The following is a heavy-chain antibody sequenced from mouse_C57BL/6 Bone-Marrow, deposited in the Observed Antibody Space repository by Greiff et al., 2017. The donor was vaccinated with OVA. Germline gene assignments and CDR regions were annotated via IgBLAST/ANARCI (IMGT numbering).Heavy chain of an antibody. CDR3: ARFYDETDV. CDR1: GFSLTSYG. D-gene: IGHD2-3*01. V-gene: IGHV2-2*01. Sequence: VKLVESGPGLVQPSQSLSITCTASGFSLTSYGVHWVRQSPGKGLEWLGVIWSGGSTDYNAAFISRLSISKDNSKSQVFFKMNSLQADDTAIYYCARFYDETDVWGTGTTVTVSS. J-gene: IGHJ1*03. CDR2: IWSGGST.